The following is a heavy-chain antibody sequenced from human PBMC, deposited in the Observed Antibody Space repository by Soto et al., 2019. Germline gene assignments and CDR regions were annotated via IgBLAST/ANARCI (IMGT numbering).Heavy chain of an antibody. J-gene: IGHJ6*02. Sequence: QVQLVQSGAEMKKPGASVKVSCKASGYTFTSYGISWVRQAPGQGLEWMGWISAYNGNTNYAQKLQGRVTMTTDTSTSTAYMELRSLRSDDTAVYYCARDIVLVPAAPKSDYGMDVWGQGTTVTVSS. CDR3: ARDIVLVPAAPKSDYGMDV. CDR2: ISAYNGNT. V-gene: IGHV1-18*01. D-gene: IGHD2-2*01. CDR1: GYTFTSYG.